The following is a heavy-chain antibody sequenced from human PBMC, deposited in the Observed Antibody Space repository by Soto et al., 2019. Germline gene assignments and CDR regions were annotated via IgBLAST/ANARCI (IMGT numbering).Heavy chain of an antibody. CDR1: GFTFSSYG. V-gene: IGHV3-30*18. CDR3: AKDQRYSSSWFGGMDV. Sequence: PGGALRLSCAASGFTFSSYGMHWVRQAPGKGLEWVAVISYDGSNKYYADSVQGRFTISRDNSKNTLYLQMNSLRAEGTAVYYCAKDQRYSSSWFGGMDVWGQGTTVTVSS. CDR2: ISYDGSNK. J-gene: IGHJ6*02. D-gene: IGHD6-13*01.